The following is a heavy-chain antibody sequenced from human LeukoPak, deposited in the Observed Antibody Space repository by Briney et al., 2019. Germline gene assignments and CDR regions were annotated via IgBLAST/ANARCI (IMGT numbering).Heavy chain of an antibody. Sequence: PGGSLRLSCAASGFTFSSYAMSWVRQAPGKGLEWVSAISGSGGSTYYADSVKGRFTISRDNAKNSLYLQMNSLRAEDTAVYYCARDPAYVWGSYRYTIYFDYWGQGTLVTVSS. J-gene: IGHJ4*02. CDR3: ARDPAYVWGSYRYTIYFDY. D-gene: IGHD3-16*02. CDR1: GFTFSSYA. CDR2: ISGSGGST. V-gene: IGHV3-23*01.